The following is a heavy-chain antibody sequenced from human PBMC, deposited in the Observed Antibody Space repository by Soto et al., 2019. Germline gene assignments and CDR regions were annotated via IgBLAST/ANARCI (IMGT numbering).Heavy chain of an antibody. CDR2: IWYDGSNK. CDR3: ARGGYCSGGSCCSVHGMDV. D-gene: IGHD2-15*01. V-gene: IGHV3-33*08. CDR1: GFTFSSYA. Sequence: GGSLRLSCAASGFTFSSYAMSWVRQAPGKGLEWVSFIWYDGSNKYCADSVKGRFTISRDYSKNTLYLQMNSLRAEDTAVYYCARGGYCSGGSCCSVHGMDVWGQGTTVTV. J-gene: IGHJ6*02.